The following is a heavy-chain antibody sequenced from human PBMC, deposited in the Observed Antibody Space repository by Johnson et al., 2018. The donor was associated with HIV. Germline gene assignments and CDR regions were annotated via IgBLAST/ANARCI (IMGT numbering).Heavy chain of an antibody. D-gene: IGHD3-10*01. CDR1: GFTFSSYA. Sequence: QVQLVESGGGVVQPGRSLRLSCAASGFTFSSYAMHWVRQAPGKGLEWVAVISYDGSNKYYADSVKGRFTISRDNVKNSLFLQMNSLRAEDTAVYYCARRVGWSFEEAFDIWGQWTAVTVS. V-gene: IGHV3-30-3*01. CDR2: ISYDGSNK. CDR3: ARRVGWSFEEAFDI. J-gene: IGHJ3*02.